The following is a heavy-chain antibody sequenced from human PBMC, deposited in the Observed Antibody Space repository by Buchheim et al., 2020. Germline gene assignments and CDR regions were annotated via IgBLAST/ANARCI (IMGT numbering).Heavy chain of an antibody. CDR3: AREQWIQLWPEGDAFDI. Sequence: EVQLVESGGGLVQPGGSLRLSCAASGFTFSSYSMNWVRQAPGKGLEWVSYISSSSSTIYYADSVKGRFTISRDNAKNSLYLQMNSLRAEDTAVYYCAREQWIQLWPEGDAFDIWGQGT. CDR2: ISSSSSTI. V-gene: IGHV3-48*01. CDR1: GFTFSSYS. J-gene: IGHJ3*02. D-gene: IGHD5-18*01.